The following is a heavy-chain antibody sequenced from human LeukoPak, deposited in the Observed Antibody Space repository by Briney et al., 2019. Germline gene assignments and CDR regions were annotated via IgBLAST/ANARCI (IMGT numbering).Heavy chain of an antibody. V-gene: IGHV1-2*02. Sequence: ASLKVPCKASGYTFTDYYMHWVRQAPGQGLEWMGWINVNRGGTNYAQRFQGRVTMTRDTSITTAYMELSRLKSDGTAVYYCARRYCSSTSCYYFDYWGQGTLVTVSS. CDR1: GYTFTDYY. CDR3: ARRYCSSTSCYYFDY. J-gene: IGHJ4*02. D-gene: IGHD2-2*01. CDR2: INVNRGGT.